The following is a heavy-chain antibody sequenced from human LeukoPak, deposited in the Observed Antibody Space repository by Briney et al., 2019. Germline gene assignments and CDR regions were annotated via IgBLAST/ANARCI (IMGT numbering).Heavy chain of an antibody. J-gene: IGHJ4*02. D-gene: IGHD1-26*01. V-gene: IGHV3-43D*04. CDR1: GFTFDDYA. Sequence: PGGSLRLSCAASGFTFDDYAMHWVRQAPGKGLEWVSLMSWDGGSTYYADSVKGRFTISRDNSKNSLYLQMNSLRAEDTALYYCATASGIVGATMALDYWGQGTLVTVSS. CDR2: MSWDGGST. CDR3: ATASGIVGATMALDY.